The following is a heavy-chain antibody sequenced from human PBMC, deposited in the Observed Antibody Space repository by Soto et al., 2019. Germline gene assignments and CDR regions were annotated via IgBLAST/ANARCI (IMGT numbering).Heavy chain of an antibody. J-gene: IGHJ6*02. CDR1: GFTFSGYA. V-gene: IGHV3-23*01. Sequence: GGSLRLSCAASGFTFSGYAMSWVRQAPGKGLEWVSAISGSGGSTYYADSVKGRFTISRDNSKNTLYLQMNSLRAEDTAVYYCAKDSGVSYYYYGMDVWGQGTTVTVSS. CDR2: ISGSGGST. CDR3: AKDSGVSYYYYGMDV.